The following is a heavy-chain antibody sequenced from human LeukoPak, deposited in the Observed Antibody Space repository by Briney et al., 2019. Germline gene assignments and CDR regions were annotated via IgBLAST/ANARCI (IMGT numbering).Heavy chain of an antibody. CDR2: IYAGGGT. D-gene: IGHD3-10*01. J-gene: IGHJ4*02. V-gene: IGHV3-66*01. Sequence: GRSLRLSCAASGFTVSNNDMTWVRQAPGKGLEWVSVIYAGGGTDYADSVKGRFTISRDNFKNALYLQMNSLRAEDTAVYYCARAFQYGSGSYPYSLWGRGTLVTVSS. CDR3: ARAFQYGSGSYPYSL. CDR1: GFTVSNND.